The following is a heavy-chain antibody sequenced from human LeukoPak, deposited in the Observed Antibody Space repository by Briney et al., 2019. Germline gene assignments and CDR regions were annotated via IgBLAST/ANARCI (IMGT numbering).Heavy chain of an antibody. D-gene: IGHD5-18*01. Sequence: SETLSLTCAVYGGSFSGYYWSWIRQPPGKGLEWIGEINHSGGTNYNPSLKSRVTISVDTSKNQFSLKLSSVTAADTAVYYCARVQPPHDYWGQGTLVTVSS. V-gene: IGHV4-34*01. CDR2: INHSGGT. J-gene: IGHJ4*02. CDR1: GGSFSGYY. CDR3: ARVQPPHDY.